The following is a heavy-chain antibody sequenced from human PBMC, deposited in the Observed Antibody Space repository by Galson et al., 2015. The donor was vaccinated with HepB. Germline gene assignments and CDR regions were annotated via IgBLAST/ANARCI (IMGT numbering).Heavy chain of an antibody. Sequence: SVKVSCKASGYTFTGYYMHWVRQAPGQGLEWMGRINPNSGGTNYAQKFQGRVTMTRDTSISTAYMELSRLRSDDTAVYYCARGDDFWSGYRVWFDPWGQGTLVTVSS. D-gene: IGHD3-3*01. J-gene: IGHJ5*02. V-gene: IGHV1-2*06. CDR1: GYTFTGYY. CDR3: ARGDDFWSGYRVWFDP. CDR2: INPNSGGT.